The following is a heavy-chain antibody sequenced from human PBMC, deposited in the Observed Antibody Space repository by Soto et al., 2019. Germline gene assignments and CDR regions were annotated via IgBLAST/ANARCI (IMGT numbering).Heavy chain of an antibody. J-gene: IGHJ6*02. V-gene: IGHV4-30-4*01. CDR1: GGSISSGYYY. D-gene: IGHD5-18*01. Sequence: SETLSLTCSVSGGSISSGYYYWSWIRQPPGKGLEWIGNIYYSGSTYYNPSLKSRVTISVDTSKNQFSLKLSSVTAADTAVYYCARDRGSGVDTAMVTYGMDVWGQGTTVT. CDR2: IYYSGST. CDR3: ARDRGSGVDTAMVTYGMDV.